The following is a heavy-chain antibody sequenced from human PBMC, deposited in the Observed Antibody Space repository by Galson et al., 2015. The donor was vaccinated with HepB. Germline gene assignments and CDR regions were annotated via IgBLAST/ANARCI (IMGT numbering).Heavy chain of an antibody. CDR3: VRDYNWAFDY. CDR1: GFSFSYYS. V-gene: IGHV3-48*01. D-gene: IGHD1-1*01. Sequence: SLRLSCAASGFSFSYYSMNWVRQAPGKGLEWLSYSGTGESHMVYADSVRGRFTISRDNAKNSLQLQMDSLRAEDTARYYCVRDYNWAFDYWGRGIRVPVSS. J-gene: IGHJ4*02. CDR2: SGTGESHM.